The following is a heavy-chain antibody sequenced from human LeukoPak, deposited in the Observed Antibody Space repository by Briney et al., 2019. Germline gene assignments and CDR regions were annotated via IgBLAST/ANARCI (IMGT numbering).Heavy chain of an antibody. CDR2: IGGGDDDR. CDR3: AKDATPWNSIWGYFDS. Sequence: PGGSLRLSCAASGFTFSVHAMSWVRQAPGKGPEWVSSIGGGDDDRYYADSVKGRFTVTRDNSNNMVYLQLNSLRVEDTALYYCAKDATPWNSIWGYFDSWGQGTLVTVSS. D-gene: IGHD1-1*01. CDR1: GFTFSVHA. V-gene: IGHV3-23*01. J-gene: IGHJ4*02.